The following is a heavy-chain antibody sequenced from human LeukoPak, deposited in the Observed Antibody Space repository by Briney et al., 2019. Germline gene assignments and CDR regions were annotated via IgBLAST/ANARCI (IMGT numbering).Heavy chain of an antibody. CDR3: ARDCSGGSCYFY. CDR2: IIPIFGTA. J-gene: IGHJ4*02. V-gene: IGHV1-69*13. D-gene: IGHD2-15*01. CDR1: GGTFSSYA. Sequence: SVKVSCKASGGTFSSYAISWVRQAPGQGVEWMGGIIPIFGTANYAQKFQGRVTITADESTSTAYMELSSLRSEDTAVYYCARDCSGGSCYFYWGQGTLVTVSS.